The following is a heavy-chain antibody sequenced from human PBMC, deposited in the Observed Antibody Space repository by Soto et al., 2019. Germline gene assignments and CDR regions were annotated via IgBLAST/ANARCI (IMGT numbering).Heavy chain of an antibody. CDR3: ARDRGTPVATGVDNY. CDR2: ISAYNGNT. CDR1: GYTFTSYG. Sequence: ASVKFSCKASGYTFTSYGISWVRQAPGQGLEWMGWISAYNGNTNYAQKLQGRVTMTTDTSTSTAYMELRSLRSDDTAVYYCARDRGTPVATGVDNYWGQGTLVTVSS. V-gene: IGHV1-18*01. J-gene: IGHJ4*02. D-gene: IGHD5-12*01.